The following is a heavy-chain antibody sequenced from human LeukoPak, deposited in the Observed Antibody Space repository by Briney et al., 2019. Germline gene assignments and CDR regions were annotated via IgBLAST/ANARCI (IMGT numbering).Heavy chain of an antibody. D-gene: IGHD3-3*01. CDR3: ARDFRGNYDFWSGHDY. J-gene: IGHJ4*02. CDR2: ISSSSSYI. Sequence: GGSLRLSCAASGFTFSSYSMNWVRQAPGKGLEWVPSISSSSSYIYYADSVKGRFTIPRDNAKNSLYLQMNSLRAEDTAVYYCARDFRGNYDFWSGHDYWGQGTLVTVSS. CDR1: GFTFSSYS. V-gene: IGHV3-21*01.